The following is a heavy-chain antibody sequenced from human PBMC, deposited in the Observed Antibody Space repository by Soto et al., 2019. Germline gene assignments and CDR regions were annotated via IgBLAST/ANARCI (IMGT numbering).Heavy chain of an antibody. CDR1: GVTITSTS. Sequence: GAPVEVSSEASGVTITSTSVWWVRQASGKRLEWIGWIVVGSGNTNYAQKFQERVTITRDMSTSTAYMELSSLRSEDTAVYYCAAGSSGWYRFTAALDYWGQGTLVTVSS. CDR2: IVVGSGNT. CDR3: AAGSSGWYRFTAALDY. J-gene: IGHJ4*02. D-gene: IGHD6-19*01. V-gene: IGHV1-58*01.